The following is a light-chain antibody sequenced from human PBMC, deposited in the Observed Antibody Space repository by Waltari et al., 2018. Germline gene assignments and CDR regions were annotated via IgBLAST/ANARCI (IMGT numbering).Light chain of an antibody. J-gene: IGKJ1*01. V-gene: IGKV4-1*01. CDR3: QHYYSTPWT. Sequence: DIVMTQSPDSLAVSLGERATINCKSSQSVLYSSNNKNYLAWYQQKPGQPPKLLIYWASTRESGVPDRFSGSGSGTDFSLTISSLQAEDVAVYYCQHYYSTPWTFDQGP. CDR2: WAS. CDR1: QSVLYSSNNKNY.